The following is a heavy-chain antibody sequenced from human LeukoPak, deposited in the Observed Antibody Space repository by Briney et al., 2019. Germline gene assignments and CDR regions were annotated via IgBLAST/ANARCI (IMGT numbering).Heavy chain of an antibody. CDR2: INTNTGNP. J-gene: IGHJ6*02. CDR3: ARDRERNYYYYGMDV. D-gene: IGHD6-25*01. Sequence: ASVNVSCKASGYSFTSYGMSWVRQAPGQGLEWMGWINTNTGNPTYAQGFTGRFVLSLDTSVSTAYLQISSLKAEDTAVYYCARDRERNYYYYGMDVWGQGTTVTVSS. CDR1: GYSFTSYG. V-gene: IGHV7-4-1*02.